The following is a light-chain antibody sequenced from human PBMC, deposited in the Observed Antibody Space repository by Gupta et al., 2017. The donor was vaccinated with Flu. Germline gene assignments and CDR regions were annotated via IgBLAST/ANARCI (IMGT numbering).Light chain of an antibody. CDR3: SSYTSSSTLV. J-gene: IGLJ3*02. V-gene: IGLV2-14*01. CDR1: SSDVGGYNY. Sequence: QSALTQPASVSGSPGQSITISCTGTSSDVGGYNYVSWYQQHPGKAPRLMIYEVNGRPSGVSDRFSGSKSGNKASLTISGLQGEDEADYYCSSYTSSSTLVFGGGTKVTVL. CDR2: EVN.